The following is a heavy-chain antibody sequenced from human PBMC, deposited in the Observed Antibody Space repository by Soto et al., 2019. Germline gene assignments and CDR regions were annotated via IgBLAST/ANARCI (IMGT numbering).Heavy chain of an antibody. J-gene: IGHJ6*02. CDR2: FFSDAER. CDR1: GFSLTNGRMG. D-gene: IGHD4-17*01. Sequence: QVTLKESGPVLVKPTETLTLTCSVSGFSLTNGRMGVSWIRQPPGKALEWLAHFFSDAERSYSTSMQSRLNMYKDSSGSQVVLTMTNMAPADTATYFCARMDGDYNYYCFHVWRHGISVTVSS. V-gene: IGHV2-26*01. CDR3: ARMDGDYNYYCFHV.